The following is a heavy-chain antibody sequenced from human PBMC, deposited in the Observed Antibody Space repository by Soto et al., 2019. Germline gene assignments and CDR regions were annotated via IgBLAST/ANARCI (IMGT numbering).Heavy chain of an antibody. V-gene: IGHV3-15*01. CDR1: GFTFSNAW. D-gene: IGHD6-13*01. CDR3: TTGIVPIAAAGTWRGYFDY. Sequence: GGSLRLSCAASGFTFSNAWMSWVRQAPGKGLEWVGRIKSKTDGGTTDYAAPVKGRFTISRDDSKNTLYLQMNSLKTEDTAVYYCTTGIVPIAAAGTWRGYFDYWGQGTLVTVSS. J-gene: IGHJ4*02. CDR2: IKSKTDGGTT.